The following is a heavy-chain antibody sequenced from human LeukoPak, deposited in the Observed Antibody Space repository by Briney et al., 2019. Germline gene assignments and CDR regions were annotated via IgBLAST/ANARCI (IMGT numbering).Heavy chain of an antibody. CDR3: AKTIGN. J-gene: IGHJ4*02. V-gene: IGHV3-7*05. Sequence: SGGSLRPSCAASGFTFSASWMTWVRQAPGKGLEWVANINQDGSATYYVDSVKGRFTISRDNAKNSLYLQMNSLRAEDTAVFYCAKTIGNWGQGILVTVSA. D-gene: IGHD1-7*01. CDR2: INQDGSAT. CDR1: GFTFSASW.